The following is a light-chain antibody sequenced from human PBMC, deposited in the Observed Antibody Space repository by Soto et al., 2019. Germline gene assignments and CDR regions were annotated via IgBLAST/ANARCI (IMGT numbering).Light chain of an antibody. J-gene: IGLJ1*01. CDR1: SSDVGGYNY. CDR3: TSRASSITYV. CDR2: EVS. V-gene: IGLV2-14*01. Sequence: QSVLTQPASVSGSPGQSITISCTGTSSDVGGYNYVSWYQQHPGKAPKLMIFEVSNRPSGVSNRFSGSKSGNTASLTISGLQAEDEADYYCTSRASSITYVVXTGTKVTVL.